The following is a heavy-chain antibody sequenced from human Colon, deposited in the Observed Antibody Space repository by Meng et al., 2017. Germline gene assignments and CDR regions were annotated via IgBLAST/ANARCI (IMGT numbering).Heavy chain of an antibody. Sequence: EVQLVESGGGLVKPGGFLRLSCAASGFTFRSYSMNWVRQAPGKGLEWVSSISSSSSYADSVKGRFTISRDNAKNSLYLQMNSLRAEDTAVYYCARGRVVVVASPSDYWGQGTLVTVSS. CDR1: GFTFRSYS. V-gene: IGHV3-21*01. D-gene: IGHD2-15*01. CDR2: ISSSSS. J-gene: IGHJ4*02. CDR3: ARGRVVVVASPSDY.